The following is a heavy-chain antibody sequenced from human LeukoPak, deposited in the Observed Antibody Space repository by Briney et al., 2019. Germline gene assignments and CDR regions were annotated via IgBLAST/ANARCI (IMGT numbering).Heavy chain of an antibody. J-gene: IGHJ5*02. CDR2: IYHSGST. CDR1: GYSISSGYY. Sequence: SETLSLTCAVSGYSISSGYYWGWIRQPPGKGLEWIGSIYHSGSTYHNPSLKSRVTISVDTSKNQFSLKLSSVTAADTAVYYCARDLLNRYCSSTSCPGWFDPWGQGTLVTVSS. D-gene: IGHD2-2*01. V-gene: IGHV4-38-2*02. CDR3: ARDLLNRYCSSTSCPGWFDP.